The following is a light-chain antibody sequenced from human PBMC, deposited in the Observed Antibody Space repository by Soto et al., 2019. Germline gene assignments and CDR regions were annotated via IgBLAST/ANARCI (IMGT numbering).Light chain of an antibody. J-gene: IGLJ1*01. CDR2: DVN. Sequence: QAVLTQPASVSGSPGQSIAISCTGTSSDVGGYNYVSWYQQHPGKAPKLMIYDVNNRPSGVPDRFSGSKSGNTASLTISGLQAEDEADYYCSSYTSSGNYFFGTGTKVTVL. CDR1: SSDVGGYNY. CDR3: SSYTSSGNYF. V-gene: IGLV2-14*01.